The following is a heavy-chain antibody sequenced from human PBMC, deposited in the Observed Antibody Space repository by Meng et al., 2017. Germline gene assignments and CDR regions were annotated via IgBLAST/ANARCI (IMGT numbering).Heavy chain of an antibody. CDR1: GFTFSSYA. J-gene: IGHJ4*02. CDR2: ISYDGSNK. V-gene: IGHV3-30*01. CDR3: ARGDWGELRTELIPYYFDY. D-gene: IGHD3-16*01. Sequence: LSLTCAASGFTFSSYAMHWVRQAPGKGLEWVAVISYDGSNKYYADSVKGRFTISRDNSKNTLYLQMNSLRAEDTAVYYCARGDWGELRTELIPYYFDYWGQGTLVTVSS.